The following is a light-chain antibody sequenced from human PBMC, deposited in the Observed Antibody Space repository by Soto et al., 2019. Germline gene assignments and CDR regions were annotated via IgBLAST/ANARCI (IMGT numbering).Light chain of an antibody. Sequence: EIVLTQSPGTLSLSPGERATLSCRASQSVSSSYLAWYQQKPGQAPRLLIYGASSRATGIPDRFSGSGSGTEFTLTISRLEPEDFAVYYCQQYKNSPYTFGQGTKREIK. J-gene: IGKJ2*01. V-gene: IGKV3-20*01. CDR3: QQYKNSPYT. CDR2: GAS. CDR1: QSVSSSY.